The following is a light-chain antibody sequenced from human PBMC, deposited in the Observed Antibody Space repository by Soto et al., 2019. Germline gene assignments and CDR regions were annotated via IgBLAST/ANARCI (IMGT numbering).Light chain of an antibody. J-gene: IGLJ1*01. CDR3: GSWDSSLSAYV. CDR2: DDN. V-gene: IGLV1-51*01. Sequence: QSMLTQPPSVSAAPGQKVTISCSGSSSNSGGNSVSWYQQLPGTAPKLLIYDDNKRPSGIPDRFSGSKSGTSATLGITGFQTGDEADYYCGSWDSSLSAYVFGTGTKVTVL. CDR1: SSNSGGNS.